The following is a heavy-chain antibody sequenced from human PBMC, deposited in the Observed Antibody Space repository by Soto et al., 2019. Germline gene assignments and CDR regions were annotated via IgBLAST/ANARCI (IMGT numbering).Heavy chain of an antibody. Sequence: GGSLRLSCAASGFTFSSYSMNWVRQAPGKGLEWVSYISSSSSTIYYADSVKGRFTISRDNAKNSLYLQMNSLRAEDTAVYYCASPTVLRYFDWLLPSEAFDIWGQGTMVTVSS. CDR1: GFTFSSYS. D-gene: IGHD3-9*01. V-gene: IGHV3-48*01. CDR3: ASPTVLRYFDWLLPSEAFDI. CDR2: ISSSSSTI. J-gene: IGHJ3*02.